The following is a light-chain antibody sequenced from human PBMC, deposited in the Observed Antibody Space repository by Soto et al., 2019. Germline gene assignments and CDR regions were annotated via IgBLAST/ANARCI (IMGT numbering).Light chain of an antibody. J-gene: IGLJ3*02. CDR2: EVT. V-gene: IGLV2-14*01. CDR3: SSYTSSSTPWV. Sequence: QSVLTQPASVSGSPGQSITISCTGTSSDVGGYNYVSWYQHHPGKAPKLMIYEVTNRPSGVSNRFSGSKSGNTASLTISGLPAEDEADYYCSSYTSSSTPWVFGGGTKLTVL. CDR1: SSDVGGYNY.